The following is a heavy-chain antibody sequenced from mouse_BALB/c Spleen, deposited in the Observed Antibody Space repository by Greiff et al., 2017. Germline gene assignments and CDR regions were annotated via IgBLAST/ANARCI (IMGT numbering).Heavy chain of an antibody. V-gene: IGHV2-9-2*01. CDR1: GFSLTSYD. CDR3: VRVPSDSLYAMDY. Sequence: QVQLKESGPGLVAPSQSLSITCTVSGFSLTSYDISWIRQPPGKGLEWLGVIWTGGGTNYNSAFMSRLSISKDNSKSQVFLKMNSLQTDDTAIYYCVRVPSDSLYAMDYWGQGTSVTVSS. CDR2: IWTGGGT. J-gene: IGHJ4*01. D-gene: IGHD2-13*01.